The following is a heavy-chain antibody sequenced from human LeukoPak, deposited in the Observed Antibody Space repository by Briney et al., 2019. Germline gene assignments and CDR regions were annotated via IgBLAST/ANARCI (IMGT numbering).Heavy chain of an antibody. CDR2: INHSGST. CDR1: GGSFSGYY. J-gene: IGHJ6*03. V-gene: IGHV4-34*01. CDR3: ARGSSYYYGSGSYYKPYYYYYMDV. Sequence: SETLSLTCAVYGGSFSGYYWSWIRQPPGKGLEWIGEINHSGSTNYNPSLDSRVTISVDTSKNQFSLKLSSVTAADTAVYYCARGSSYYYGSGSYYKPYYYYYMDVWGKGTTVTVSS. D-gene: IGHD3-10*01.